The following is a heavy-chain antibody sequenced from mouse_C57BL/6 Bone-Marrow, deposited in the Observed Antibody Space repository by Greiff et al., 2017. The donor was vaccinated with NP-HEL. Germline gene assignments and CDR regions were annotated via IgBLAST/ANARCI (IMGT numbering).Heavy chain of an antibody. CDR1: GYTFTDHI. Sequence: QVQLQQSGAELASPGASVTLSCKASGYTFTDHIMNWVKKRLGQGLEWIGRIYPESGETNYNQKFMGKATFSVDRSSSTVYMVLNSLTSEDPAVYYCAYGSSYGDYAMDYWGQGTSVTVSS. CDR3: AYGSSYGDYAMDY. D-gene: IGHD1-1*01. J-gene: IGHJ4*01. CDR2: IYPESGET. V-gene: IGHV1-11*01.